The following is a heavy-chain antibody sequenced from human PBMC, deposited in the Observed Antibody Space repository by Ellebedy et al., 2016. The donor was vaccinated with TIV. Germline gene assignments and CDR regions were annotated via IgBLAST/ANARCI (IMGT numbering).Heavy chain of an antibody. V-gene: IGHV3-7*03. CDR3: AKPQSRKIQWYELDV. CDR1: GFTFRNFA. Sequence: GESLKISCAASGFTFRNFAMHWVRQAPGKGLEWVAIIKQDGSETYYVDSVKGRFTISRDNSKNTLYLQLNSLKAEDTAVYYCAKPQSRKIQWYELDVWGQGTTVTVSS. CDR2: IKQDGSET. D-gene: IGHD3-10*01. J-gene: IGHJ6*02.